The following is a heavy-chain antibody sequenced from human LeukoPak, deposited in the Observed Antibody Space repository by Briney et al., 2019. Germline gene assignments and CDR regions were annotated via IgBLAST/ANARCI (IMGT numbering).Heavy chain of an antibody. CDR3: ARGLYSSTTYYFDY. V-gene: IGHV3-7*03. CDR2: INEDGSQK. D-gene: IGHD6-13*01. Sequence: GGSLRLSCVEFGFTFRSPWMAWLRQAPEKGLEWVANINEDGSQKYYLGSVTGRFTISRDNAKNSLYLQMNSLRAEDTAVYFCARGLYSSTTYYFDYWGQGTLVTVSS. CDR1: GFTFRSPW. J-gene: IGHJ4*02.